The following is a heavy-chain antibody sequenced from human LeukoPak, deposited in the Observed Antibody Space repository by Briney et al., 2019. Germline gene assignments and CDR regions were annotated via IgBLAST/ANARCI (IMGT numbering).Heavy chain of an antibody. Sequence: ASVKVSCKASGYTFTGYFIRWVRQVPGQGLEWMGWINPNSGGTNYAQKFQGRVTMTRDTSTNTAYMELSRLRSDDTAIYYCARESIIPAARGDYWGQGTLVTVSS. D-gene: IGHD2-2*01. V-gene: IGHV1-2*02. CDR2: INPNSGGT. CDR3: ARESIIPAARGDY. CDR1: GYTFTGYF. J-gene: IGHJ4*02.